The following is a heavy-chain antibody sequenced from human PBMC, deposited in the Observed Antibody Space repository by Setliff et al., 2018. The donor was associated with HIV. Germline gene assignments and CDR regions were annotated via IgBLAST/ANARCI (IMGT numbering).Heavy chain of an antibody. J-gene: IGHJ5*02. V-gene: IGHV4-39*07. CDR3: ARAPLSGGSFGWFDP. CDR2: IYYRGRT. CDR1: GGSISSSSYY. D-gene: IGHD2-15*01. Sequence: SSETLSLTCTVSGGSISSSSYYWGWIRQPPGKGPEWIGSIYYRGRTKYNPSLESRVTISVDTSKNQFSLKLSSVTAADTAVYYCARAPLSGGSFGWFDPWGQGTLVTVSS.